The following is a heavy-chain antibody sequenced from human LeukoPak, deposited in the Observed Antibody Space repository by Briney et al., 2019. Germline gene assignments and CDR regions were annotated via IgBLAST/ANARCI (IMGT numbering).Heavy chain of an antibody. CDR1: GFTFSSCA. Sequence: GASLTLSCAASGFTFSSCAMNWVRQAPGKGLEWVSTVSGGSGSTYYADSVKGRFTISRDNSKNTVHLHMSSLRAEDTAIYFCTKDHIGYNQPIDYWGQGTLVTVSS. J-gene: IGHJ4*02. D-gene: IGHD5-24*01. V-gene: IGHV3-23*01. CDR2: VSGGSGST. CDR3: TKDHIGYNQPIDY.